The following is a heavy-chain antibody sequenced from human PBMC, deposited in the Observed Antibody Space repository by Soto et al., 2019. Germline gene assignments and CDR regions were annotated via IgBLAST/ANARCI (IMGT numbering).Heavy chain of an antibody. CDR3: VTDPRYYGMDV. CDR2: IYHSGST. V-gene: IGHV4-4*02. J-gene: IGHJ6*02. CDR1: GGSISSSNW. Sequence: SETLSLTCAVSGGSISSSNWWSWVRQPPGKGLEWIGEIYHSGSTNYNPSLKSRVTISVDKSKNQFSLKLSSVTAADTAVYYCVTDPRYYGMDVWGQGTTVTVSS.